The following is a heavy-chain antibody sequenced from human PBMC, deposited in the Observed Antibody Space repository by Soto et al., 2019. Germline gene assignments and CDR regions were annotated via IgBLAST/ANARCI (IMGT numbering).Heavy chain of an antibody. V-gene: IGHV1-69*02. CDR2: IIPILGIA. Sequence: SVKVSCKASGGTFSSYTISWVRQAPGQGLEWMGRIIPILGIANYAQKFQGRVTITADKSTSTAYMELSSLRSEDTAVYYCARGSIRVYAWFDPWGQGTLVTVSS. D-gene: IGHD2-8*01. J-gene: IGHJ5*02. CDR1: GGTFSSYT. CDR3: ARGSIRVYAWFDP.